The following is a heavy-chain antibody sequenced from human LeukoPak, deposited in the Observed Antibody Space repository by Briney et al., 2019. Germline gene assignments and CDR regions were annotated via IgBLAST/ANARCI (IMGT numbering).Heavy chain of an antibody. CDR3: ARERFLSGYYSSS. D-gene: IGHD3-3*01. CDR1: GGSISSYY. CDR2: IYYSGST. V-gene: IGHV4-59*12. J-gene: IGHJ5*02. Sequence: PSETLSLTCTVSGGSISSYYWSWIRQPPGKGLEWIGYIYYSGSTNYNPSLKSRVTISVDTSKNQFSLKLSSVTAADTGVYYCARERFLSGYYSSSWGQGTLVTVS.